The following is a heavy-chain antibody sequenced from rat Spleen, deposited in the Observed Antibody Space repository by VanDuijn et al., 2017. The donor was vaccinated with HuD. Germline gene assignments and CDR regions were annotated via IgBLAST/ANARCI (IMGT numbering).Heavy chain of an antibody. CDR2: IWTDGST. Sequence: QVQLKESGPGLVQPSQTLSLTCTVSEFSLTGNNIHWVRQPPGKGLEWMGIIWTDGSTDYNSALKSRLSITRDTSKSQVFLKMNSLQTDDTATYFCTENNYSWGQGVMVTVSS. CDR3: TENNYS. J-gene: IGHJ2*01. CDR1: EFSLTGNN. D-gene: IGHD1-10*01. V-gene: IGHV2-1*01.